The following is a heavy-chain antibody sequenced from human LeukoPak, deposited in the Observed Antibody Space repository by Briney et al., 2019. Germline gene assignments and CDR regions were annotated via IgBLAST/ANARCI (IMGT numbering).Heavy chain of an antibody. CDR1: GFTVSSNY. CDR2: IYSGGST. J-gene: IGHJ4*02. D-gene: IGHD4-17*01. V-gene: IGHV3-66*01. Sequence: GGSLRLSCAASGFTVSSNYMSWVRQAPGKGLEWVSVIYSGGSTYYADSVKGRFTISRDNSKNTLYLQMNSLRAEDTAVYYCAKGGGDGDYVYVDYWGQGTLVTVSS. CDR3: AKGGGDGDYVYVDY.